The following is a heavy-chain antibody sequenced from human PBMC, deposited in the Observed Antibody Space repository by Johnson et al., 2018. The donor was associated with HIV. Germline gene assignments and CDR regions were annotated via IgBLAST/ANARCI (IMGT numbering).Heavy chain of an antibody. CDR2: IWYDGSNK. V-gene: IGHV3-33*01. CDR3: ARSPASRVGDSFAFDI. Sequence: QVQLVESGGGVVQPGRSLRLSCAASGFTFSNYGMHWVRQAPGKGLEWVAVIWYDGSNKYYADSVKGRFTISRDNSKNTLYLQMNSLKTEDTAVYYCARSPASRVGDSFAFDIWGQGTMVTVSS. D-gene: IGHD2-21*02. CDR1: GFTFSNYG. J-gene: IGHJ3*02.